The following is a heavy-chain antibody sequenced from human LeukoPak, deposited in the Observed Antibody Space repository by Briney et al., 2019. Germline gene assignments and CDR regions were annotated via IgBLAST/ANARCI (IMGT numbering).Heavy chain of an antibody. CDR2: IYHSGNT. Sequence: SETLSLTCTVSGDSIRSHYWAWIRQPPGKGLEWIGSIYHSGNTFYNSSLRSRVTIYVDTSKNQFSLNLSSVTAADTAVYYGARQLATRGEWAFDNWGQGTMVTVSS. J-gene: IGHJ4*02. V-gene: IGHV4-39*01. CDR1: GDSIRSHY. D-gene: IGHD3-3*02. CDR3: ARQLATRGEWAFDN.